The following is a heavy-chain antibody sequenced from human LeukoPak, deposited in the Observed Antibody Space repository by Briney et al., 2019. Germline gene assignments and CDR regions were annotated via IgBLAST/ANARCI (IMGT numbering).Heavy chain of an antibody. CDR1: GFSFSDYG. D-gene: IGHD3-16*01. CDR2: ISYDGSQK. Sequence: GGSLRLSCAASGFSFSDYGLHWVRQAPGKGREWVALISYDGSQKNFADSVKGRFTTSRDNSKFTMYLEMNSLRAEDTAVYFCARDKDGWGIHDFWGQGTLVTVSS. V-gene: IGHV3-30*03. CDR3: ARDKDGWGIHDF. J-gene: IGHJ4*02.